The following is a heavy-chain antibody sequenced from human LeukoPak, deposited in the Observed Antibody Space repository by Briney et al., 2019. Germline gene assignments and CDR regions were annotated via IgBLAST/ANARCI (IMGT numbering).Heavy chain of an antibody. CDR1: GGSISSYY. V-gene: IGHV4-59*01. CDR2: IYYSGST. D-gene: IGHD6-13*01. CDR3: ARVRYSSSTPVINRWFDP. J-gene: IGHJ5*02. Sequence: PSETLSLTCTVSGGSISSYYWSWIRQPPGKGLEWIGYIYYSGSTNYNPSLKSRVTISVDTSKNQFSLKLSSVTAADTAVYYCARVRYSSSTPVINRWFDPWGQGTLVTVSS.